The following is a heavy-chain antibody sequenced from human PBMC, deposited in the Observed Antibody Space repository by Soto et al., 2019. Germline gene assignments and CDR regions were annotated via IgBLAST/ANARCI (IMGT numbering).Heavy chain of an antibody. Sequence: EVQLLESGGGLVQPGGSLRLSCVASGFTFTNYAMTWVRQAPGKGLEWVSTISFSGGSTYYADSVKGRFTISRDNSKNTLYLQMNSLRVEDTAIYYCAKVLAAWDSLPSYYYMDVWGTGTTGTVSS. D-gene: IGHD2-8*02. V-gene: IGHV3-23*01. J-gene: IGHJ6*03. CDR2: ISFSGGST. CDR1: GFTFTNYA. CDR3: AKVLAAWDSLPSYYYMDV.